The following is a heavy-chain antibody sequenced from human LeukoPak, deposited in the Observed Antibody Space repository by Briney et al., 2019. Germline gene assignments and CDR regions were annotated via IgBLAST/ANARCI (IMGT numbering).Heavy chain of an antibody. CDR1: GGSMTTYY. CDR3: ARPNDSGTYYRAFDI. J-gene: IGHJ3*02. Sequence: PLETLSLTCTVSGGSMTTYYWSWIRQPPGKGLEWIGYINYSGTTNYNPSLKGRVTISVDTSKNQFSLKLTSVTAADTAVYYYARPNDSGTYYRAFDIWGQGTMVTVSS. V-gene: IGHV4-59*01. CDR2: INYSGTT. D-gene: IGHD3-10*01.